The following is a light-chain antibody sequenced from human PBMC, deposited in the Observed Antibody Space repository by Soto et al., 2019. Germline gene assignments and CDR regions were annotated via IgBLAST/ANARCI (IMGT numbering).Light chain of an antibody. CDR1: TSNIGSNF. CDR2: RND. CDR3: AAWDDSLSGVV. Sequence: QSVLTQPPSASGTPRHRVTISCSGDTSNIGSNFVYWYQQLPGTAPKLLIYRNDQRPSGVPDRFSGSRPGTSASLAIDGLRSEDEAEYYCAAWDDSLSGVVFGGGTQLTVL. J-gene: IGLJ2*01. V-gene: IGLV1-47*01.